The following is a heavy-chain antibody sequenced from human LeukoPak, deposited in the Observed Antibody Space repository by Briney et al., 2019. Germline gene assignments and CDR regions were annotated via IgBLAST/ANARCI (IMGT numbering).Heavy chain of an antibody. Sequence: GGSLRLSCAASGFTFSSYSMNWVRQAPGKGLEWVSYISSSSSTIYYADSVKGRFTISRDNAKNSLYLQMNSLRAEDTAVYYCARDQYSGYEAHDYWGQGTLVTVSS. D-gene: IGHD5-12*01. CDR3: ARDQYSGYEAHDY. CDR1: GFTFSSYS. J-gene: IGHJ4*02. V-gene: IGHV3-48*01. CDR2: ISSSSSTI.